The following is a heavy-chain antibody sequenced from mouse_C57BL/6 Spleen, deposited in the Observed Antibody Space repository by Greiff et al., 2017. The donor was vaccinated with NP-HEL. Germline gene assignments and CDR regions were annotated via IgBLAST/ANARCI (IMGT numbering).Heavy chain of an antibody. D-gene: IGHD1-1*01. V-gene: IGHV5-9-1*02. Sequence: EVNVVESGEGLVKPGGSLKLSCAASGFTFSSYAMSWVRQTPEKRLEWVAYISSGGDYIYYADTVKGRFTISRDNARNTLYLQMSSLKSEDTAMYYCTRDYYGSSYAMDYWGQGTSVTVSS. CDR2: ISSGGDYI. CDR1: GFTFSSYA. J-gene: IGHJ4*01. CDR3: TRDYYGSSYAMDY.